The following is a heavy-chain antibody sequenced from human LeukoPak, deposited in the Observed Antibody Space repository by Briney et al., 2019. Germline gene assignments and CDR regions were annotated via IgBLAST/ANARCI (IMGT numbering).Heavy chain of an antibody. CDR1: GGSISSSSYY. CDR3: ARNIRQQLVGGCWFDP. CDR2: IYYSGST. V-gene: IGHV4-39*01. J-gene: IGHJ5*02. Sequence: SETLSLTCTVSGGSISSSSYYWGWIRQPPGKGLEWIGSIYYSGSTYCNPSLKSRVTISVDTSKNQFSLKLSSVTAADTAVYYCARNIRQQLVGGCWFDPWGQGTLVTVSS. D-gene: IGHD6-13*01.